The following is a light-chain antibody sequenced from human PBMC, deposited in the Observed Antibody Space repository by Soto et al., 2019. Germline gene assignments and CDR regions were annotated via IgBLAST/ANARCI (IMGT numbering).Light chain of an antibody. CDR1: QSVSSY. CDR2: GAS. J-gene: IGKJ1*01. Sequence: EIVLTQSPAALSLSPGERATLSCRASQSVSSYLAWHQQKPGQAPRLLIYGASTRATGIPDRFSGNGSGTDFTLTISSLQSEDFAVYYCQQYNNWPWTFGQGTKVEIK. V-gene: IGKV3-15*01. CDR3: QQYNNWPWT.